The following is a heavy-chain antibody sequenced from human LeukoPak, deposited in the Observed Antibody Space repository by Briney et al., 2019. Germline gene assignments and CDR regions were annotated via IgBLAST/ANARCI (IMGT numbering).Heavy chain of an antibody. J-gene: IGHJ4*02. D-gene: IGHD3-22*01. V-gene: IGHV3-23*01. Sequence: TGGSLTLSCAASGFTFSSYAMSWVRQAPGKGLEWVSAITGSGTTTYYADSVKGRFTISRDNSKNTLYLQMSSLRAEDTAVYYCAKDRYYYDSSGYSYFDYWGQGTLVTVSS. CDR2: ITGSGTTT. CDR1: GFTFSSYA. CDR3: AKDRYYYDSSGYSYFDY.